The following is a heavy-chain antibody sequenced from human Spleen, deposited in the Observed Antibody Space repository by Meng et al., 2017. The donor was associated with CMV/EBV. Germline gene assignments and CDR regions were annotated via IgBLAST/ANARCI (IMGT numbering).Heavy chain of an antibody. CDR2: IYPGDSDT. Sequence: GSGVKKPGEALKISCKGSAYSFTIYWIGWVRQMPGKGLEWMGIIYPGDSDTRYSPSFQGQVTISADKSISTAYLQWSSLKASDTAMYYCARLDWVRGVFDYWGQGTLVTVSS. CDR3: ARLDWVRGVFDY. CDR1: AYSFTIYW. V-gene: IGHV5-51*01. D-gene: IGHD3-10*01. J-gene: IGHJ4*02.